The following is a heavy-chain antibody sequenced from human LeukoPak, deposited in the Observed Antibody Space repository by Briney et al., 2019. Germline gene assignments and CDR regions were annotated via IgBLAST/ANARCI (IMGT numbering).Heavy chain of an antibody. D-gene: IGHD5-24*01. CDR2: IYPGDSET. Sequence: GESLKISCETSGYSFTSNWIAWVRQKPGKGLEWMGIIYPGDSETRYSPSFQGQVTISVDKSVRSAYLSWSSLKASDTAMYYCARRRDGYNYVGTDYWGQGTLVTVSS. CDR3: ARRRDGYNYVGTDY. J-gene: IGHJ4*02. V-gene: IGHV5-51*01. CDR1: GYSFTSNW.